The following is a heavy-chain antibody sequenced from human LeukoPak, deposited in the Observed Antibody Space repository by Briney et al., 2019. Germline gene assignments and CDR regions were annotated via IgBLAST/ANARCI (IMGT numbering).Heavy chain of an antibody. Sequence: SETLSLTCTVSGGSISSYYWSWIRQPPGKGLEWIGYIYYSGSTNYNPSLKSRVTISVDTSKNQFSLKLSSVTAADTAVYYCARQIYDFWSGYVGDYYGMDVWGQGTTVTVSS. V-gene: IGHV4-59*08. D-gene: IGHD3-3*01. CDR1: GGSISSYY. CDR3: ARQIYDFWSGYVGDYYGMDV. CDR2: IYYSGST. J-gene: IGHJ6*02.